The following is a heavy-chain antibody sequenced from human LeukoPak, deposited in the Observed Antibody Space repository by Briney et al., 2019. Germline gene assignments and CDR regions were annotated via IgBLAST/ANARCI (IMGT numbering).Heavy chain of an antibody. CDR1: GFTFSSYA. D-gene: IGHD3-10*01. Sequence: GGSVRLSCAASGFTFSSYAMSWVPQAPGKELEGFLAVCGSGGSTYYEDSVKGPIIISRDNSKNTLYLQMNSLRAEDTAVYYCAKDLHYYGSGSYLFFDYWGQGTLVTVSS. CDR3: AKDLHYYGSGSYLFFDY. V-gene: IGHV3-23*01. CDR2: VCGSGGST. J-gene: IGHJ4*02.